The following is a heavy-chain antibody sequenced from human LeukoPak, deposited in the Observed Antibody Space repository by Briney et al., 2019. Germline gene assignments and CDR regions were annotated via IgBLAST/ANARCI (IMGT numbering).Heavy chain of an antibody. CDR2: ISAYNGNT. J-gene: IGHJ4*02. CDR3: ALWWFGESDGGY. D-gene: IGHD3-10*01. V-gene: IGHV1-18*01. CDR1: GYTFTSYG. Sequence: GASVKVSCKASGYTFTSYGISWVRQAPGQGLEWMGWISAYNGNTSYAQKFQGRVTMTRDTSTSTVYMELSGLRSEDTAVYYCALWWFGESDGGYWGQGTLVTVSS.